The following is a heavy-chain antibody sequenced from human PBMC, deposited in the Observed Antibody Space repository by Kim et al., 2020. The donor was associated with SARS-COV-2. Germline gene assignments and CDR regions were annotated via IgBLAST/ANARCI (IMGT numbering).Heavy chain of an antibody. CDR3: AKDRAYFEILTGRTLDY. D-gene: IGHD3-9*01. CDR1: RLTFTTYG. CDR2: ISYEGSIK. V-gene: IGHV3-30*18. J-gene: IGHJ4*02. Sequence: GGSLRLSCTASRLTFTTYGMHWVRQAPVKGLEWVSFISYEGSIKYYADSVKGRFTISRDDSKNTLYLQMNSLRAEDTAVYYCAKDRAYFEILTGRTLDYWGQGTLVTVSS.